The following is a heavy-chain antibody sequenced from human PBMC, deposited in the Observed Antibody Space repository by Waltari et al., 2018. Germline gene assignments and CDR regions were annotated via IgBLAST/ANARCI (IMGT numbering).Heavy chain of an antibody. J-gene: IGHJ4*02. V-gene: IGHV3-23*04. CDR3: ARDSGYEDY. CDR1: GFTFSSYA. D-gene: IGHD5-12*01. Sequence: EVQLVESGGGLVQPGGSLRLSCAASGFTFSSYAMSWVRQAPGKGLEGVSAISGSGDSIYYADSGKGRFTISRENAKNSLYLQMNSLRAEDTAVYYCARDSGYEDYWGQGTLVTVSS. CDR2: ISGSGDSI.